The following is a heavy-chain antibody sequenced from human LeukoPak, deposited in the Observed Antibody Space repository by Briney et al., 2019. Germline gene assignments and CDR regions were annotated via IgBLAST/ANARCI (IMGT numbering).Heavy chain of an antibody. J-gene: IGHJ6*03. CDR1: GFAFSTFA. V-gene: IGHV3-23*01. Sequence: GGSLRLSRAASGFAFSTFAMGWVRQSPGKGLEWLSTINGGGNTTFYSDSVKGRFTISRDNSKNTLYLHMDSLRPDDTAIYYCTKELHVAVAVADYYYFYMDVWGRGTAVTVSS. D-gene: IGHD6-19*01. CDR2: INGGGNTT. CDR3: TKELHVAVAVADYYYFYMDV.